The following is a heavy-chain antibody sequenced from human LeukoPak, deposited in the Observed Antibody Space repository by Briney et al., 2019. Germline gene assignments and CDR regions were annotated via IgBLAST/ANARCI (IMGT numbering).Heavy chain of an antibody. CDR1: GYTLTRYD. D-gene: IGHD2-15*01. J-gene: IGHJ5*02. CDR3: ARGTRYCSGGSCSFDP. V-gene: IGHV1-8*01. Sequence: ASVKVSCKASGYTLTRYDINSVRQATGQGLEWMGWINPNSGNTGYSQKFQGRVTMTRNTSISTAYMELSSLRSEDTAVYYCARGTRYCSGGSCSFDPWGQGTLVTVSS. CDR2: INPNSGNT.